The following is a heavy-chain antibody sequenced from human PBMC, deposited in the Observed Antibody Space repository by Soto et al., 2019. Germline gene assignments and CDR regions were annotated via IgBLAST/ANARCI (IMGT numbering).Heavy chain of an antibody. CDR3: ARDQYSGSYFYPTSDDY. Sequence: GASVKVSCKASGYTFTSYGISWVRQAPGQGLEWMGWISAYNGNTNYAQKLQGRVTMTTDTSTSTAYMELRSLRSDDTAVYYCARDQYSGSYFYPTSDDYWGQGTLVTVSS. J-gene: IGHJ4*02. V-gene: IGHV1-18*01. CDR1: GYTFTSYG. D-gene: IGHD1-26*01. CDR2: ISAYNGNT.